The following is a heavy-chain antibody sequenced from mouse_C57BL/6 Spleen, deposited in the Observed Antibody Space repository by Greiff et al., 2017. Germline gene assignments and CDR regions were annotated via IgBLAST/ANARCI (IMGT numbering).Heavy chain of an antibody. CDR3: ARSRSSWFAD. CDR2: IDPSDSYT. D-gene: IGHD1-1*01. J-gene: IGHJ3*01. CDR1: GYTFTSYW. Sequence: QVQLQQPGAELVMPGASVKLSCKASGYTFTSYWMHWVKQRPGQGLEWIGEIDPSDSYTNYNQKFKGKSTLTVDKSSSTAYMQLSSLTSEDSAVYYCARSRSSWFADWGQGTLVTVSA. V-gene: IGHV1-69*01.